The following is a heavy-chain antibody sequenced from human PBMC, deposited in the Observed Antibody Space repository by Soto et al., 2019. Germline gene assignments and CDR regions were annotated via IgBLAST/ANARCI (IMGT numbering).Heavy chain of an antibody. CDR1: GGTFSSYA. V-gene: IGHV1-69*13. CDR2: IIPIFGTA. J-gene: IGHJ4*02. D-gene: IGHD4-4*01. CDR3: ARKGVDYNSPYLY. Sequence: ASVKVSCKASGGTFSSYAISWVRQAPGQGLEWMGGIIPIFGTANYAQKFQGRVTITADESTSTAYMELSSLRSEDTAVYYCARKGVDYNSPYLYWGQGTLVTSPQ.